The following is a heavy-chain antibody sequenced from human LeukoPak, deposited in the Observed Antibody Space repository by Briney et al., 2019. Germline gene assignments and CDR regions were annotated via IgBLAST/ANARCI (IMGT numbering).Heavy chain of an antibody. CDR1: GFTVSSNY. V-gene: IGHV3-66*01. CDR3: ARDRSTMSRR. D-gene: IGHD5/OR15-5a*01. J-gene: IGHJ4*02. Sequence: GGSLRLSFAASGFTVSSNYMSWVRQAPGKGLEWVSVIYSGGSTYYADSVKGRFTISRDNSKNTLYLQMNSLRAEDTAVYYCARDRSTMSRRWGQGTLVTVSS. CDR2: IYSGGST.